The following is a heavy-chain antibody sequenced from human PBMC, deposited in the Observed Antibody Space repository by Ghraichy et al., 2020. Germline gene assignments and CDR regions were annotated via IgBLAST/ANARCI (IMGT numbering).Heavy chain of an antibody. CDR1: RFTFSSYA. D-gene: IGHD2-2*01. V-gene: IGHV3-23*01. CDR2: ISGSGGST. Sequence: GGSLRLSCAASRFTFSSYAMSWVRQAPGKGLEWVSAISGSGGSTYYADSVKGRFTISRDNSKNTLYLQMNSLRAEDTAVYYCAKGGYCSSLSCYGYYYYYMDVWGKGTTVTVSS. J-gene: IGHJ6*03. CDR3: AKGGYCSSLSCYGYYYYYMDV.